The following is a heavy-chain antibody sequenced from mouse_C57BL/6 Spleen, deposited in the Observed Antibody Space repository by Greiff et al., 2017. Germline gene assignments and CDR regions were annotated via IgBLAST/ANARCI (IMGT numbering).Heavy chain of an antibody. D-gene: IGHD1-1*01. CDR3: ARDGYGSSYVPYFDY. V-gene: IGHV5-4*01. J-gene: IGHJ2*01. CDR2: ISDGGSYT. CDR1: GFTFSSYA. Sequence: EVQLVESGGGLVKPGGSLKLSCAASGFTFSSYAMSWVRQTPEKRLEWVATISDGGSYTYYPDNVKGRFTISRDNAKNNLYLQMSHLKSEDTAMYYCARDGYGSSYVPYFDYWGQGTTLTVSS.